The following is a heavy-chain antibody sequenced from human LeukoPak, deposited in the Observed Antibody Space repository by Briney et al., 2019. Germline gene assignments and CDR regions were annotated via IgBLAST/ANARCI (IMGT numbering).Heavy chain of an antibody. J-gene: IGHJ4*02. D-gene: IGHD3-10*01. Sequence: ASVKVSCKASGYTFTSYGISWVRQAPGQGLEWMGWISAYNGNTNYAQKLQGRVTITTDESTSTAYMELSSLRSEDTAVYYCARGYYGGPTDYWGQGTLVTVSS. CDR3: ARGYYGGPTDY. CDR2: ISAYNGNT. CDR1: GYTFTSYG. V-gene: IGHV1-18*01.